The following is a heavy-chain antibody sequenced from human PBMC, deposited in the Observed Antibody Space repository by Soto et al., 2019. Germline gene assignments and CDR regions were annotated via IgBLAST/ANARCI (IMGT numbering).Heavy chain of an antibody. CDR1: NYSISSGYY. J-gene: IGHJ4*02. CDR3: ARVAFGPIDY. V-gene: IGHV4-38-2*02. D-gene: IGHD3-16*01. Sequence: PSETLSLTFTVSNYSISSGYYWGWIRQSPGEGLEWIVSMYHSGTTYYNPSLKSRVTISIDTSKNQFSLKLTSVTSADTAVYFCARVAFGPIDYWGQGTLVTVSS. CDR2: MYHSGTT.